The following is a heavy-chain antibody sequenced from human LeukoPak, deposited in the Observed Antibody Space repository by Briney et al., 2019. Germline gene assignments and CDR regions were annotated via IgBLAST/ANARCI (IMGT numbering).Heavy chain of an antibody. CDR1: GGSISSSSYY. CDR3: ARGSGQWGFDS. J-gene: IGHJ4*02. CDR2: IYYSGST. D-gene: IGHD3-10*01. V-gene: IGHV4-39*07. Sequence: SETLSLTCTVSGGSISSSSYYWGWIRQPPGKGLEWIRSIYYSGSTYYNPSLRSRVTISVDSSKNQFSLKLSSVTAADTAVYYCARGSGQWGFDSWGQGTLVTVSS.